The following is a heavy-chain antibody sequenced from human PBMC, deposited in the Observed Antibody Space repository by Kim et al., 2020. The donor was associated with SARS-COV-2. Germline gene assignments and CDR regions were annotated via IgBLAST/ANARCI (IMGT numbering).Heavy chain of an antibody. CDR2: INHSGST. D-gene: IGHD2-2*01. Sequence: SETLSLTCAVYGGSFSDYNWSWIRQPPGKGLEWIGEINHSGSTNVSPSLKSRITISVDTSKSQFSLGLKSMTATDTAVYYCARGRAGVVPAPVLGLGPFYDYYAMDVWGRGTPVAVSS. V-gene: IGHV4-34*01. J-gene: IGHJ6*02. CDR3: ARGRAGVVPAPVLGLGPFYDYYAMDV. CDR1: GGSFSDYN.